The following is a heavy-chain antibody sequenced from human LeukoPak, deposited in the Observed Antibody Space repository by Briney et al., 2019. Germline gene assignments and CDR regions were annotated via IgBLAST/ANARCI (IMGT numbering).Heavy chain of an antibody. V-gene: IGHV3-23*01. CDR2: ISASGGTT. CDR1: GFTFSNYA. J-gene: IGHJ3*01. Sequence: GGSLRLSCAASGFTFSNYAMTWVRQAPGKGLEWISGISASGGTTYYADSVRGRFTISRDNSKNTLFLQMNSLRAEDTAVYYCAKRPRDSTGYYLGAFDFWGLGTMVTVSS. CDR3: AKRPRDSTGYYLGAFDF. D-gene: IGHD3-22*01.